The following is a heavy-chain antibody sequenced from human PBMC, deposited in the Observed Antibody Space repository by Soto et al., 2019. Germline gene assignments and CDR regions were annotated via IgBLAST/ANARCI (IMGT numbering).Heavy chain of an antibody. Sequence: ASVKVSCKASGYTFTSYGISWVRQAPGQGLEWMGWISAYNGNTNYAQKLQGRVTMTTDTSTSTAYMEPRSLRSDDTAVYYCARDHRDIVVVVAATLGWFDPWGQGTLVTVSS. CDR3: ARDHRDIVVVVAATLGWFDP. V-gene: IGHV1-18*01. CDR2: ISAYNGNT. CDR1: GYTFTSYG. D-gene: IGHD2-15*01. J-gene: IGHJ5*02.